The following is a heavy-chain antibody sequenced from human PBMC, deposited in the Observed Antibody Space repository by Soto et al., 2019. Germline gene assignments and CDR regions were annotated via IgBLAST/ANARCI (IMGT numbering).Heavy chain of an antibody. CDR3: ARDSSGWYLPSGGRSFDY. CDR2: ISAYNGNT. D-gene: IGHD6-19*01. J-gene: IGHJ4*02. CDR1: GYTFTSYG. Sequence: VQLVQSGAEVKKPGASVKVSCTASGYTFTSYGISWVRQAPGQGLEWMGWISAYNGNTNYAQKLQGRVTMTTDTSTSTAYMELRSLRSDDTAVYYFARDSSGWYLPSGGRSFDYWGQGTLVTVSS. V-gene: IGHV1-18*01.